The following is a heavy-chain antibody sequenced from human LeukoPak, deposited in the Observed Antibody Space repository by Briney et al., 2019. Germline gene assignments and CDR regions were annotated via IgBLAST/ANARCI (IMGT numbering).Heavy chain of an antibody. D-gene: IGHD1-26*01. J-gene: IGHJ4*02. CDR2: IIPIFGTA. CDR1: GGTFSSYA. Sequence: GASVTVSCKASGGTFSSYAISWVRQAPGQGLEWMGGIIPIFGTANYAQKFQGRVTITADESTSTAYMELSSLRSEDTAVYYCARQWEPQYYFDYWGQGTLVTVSS. CDR3: ARQWEPQYYFDY. V-gene: IGHV1-69*13.